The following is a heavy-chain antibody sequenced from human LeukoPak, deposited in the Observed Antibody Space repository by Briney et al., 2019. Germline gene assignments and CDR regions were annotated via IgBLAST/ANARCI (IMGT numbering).Heavy chain of an antibody. CDR3: AREKCSSTSCYRGYYYYGMDV. CDR2: INHSGST. V-gene: IGHV4-34*01. CDR1: GGSFSGYY. Sequence: SETLSLTCAVYGGSFSGYYWSWIRQPPGKGLEWIGEINHSGSTNYNPSLKSRVTISVDTSKNQFSLKLSSVTAADTAVYYCAREKCSSTSCYRGYYYYGMDVWGQGTTVTVSS. J-gene: IGHJ6*02. D-gene: IGHD2-2*02.